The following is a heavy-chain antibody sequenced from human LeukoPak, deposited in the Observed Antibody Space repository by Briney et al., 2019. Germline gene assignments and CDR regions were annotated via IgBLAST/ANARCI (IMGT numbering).Heavy chain of an antibody. CDR3: ARGVWIYSY. CDR1: GGSISSYC. Sequence: PSETLSLTCTVSGGSISSYCWSWIRQPPGKGLEWIGYIYYSGSTYYNPSLKSRVTVSVDTSKNQFSLKLTSVTAADTGVYYCARGVWIYSYWGQGTLVTVS. D-gene: IGHD5-12*01. CDR2: IYYSGST. J-gene: IGHJ4*02. V-gene: IGHV4-59*08.